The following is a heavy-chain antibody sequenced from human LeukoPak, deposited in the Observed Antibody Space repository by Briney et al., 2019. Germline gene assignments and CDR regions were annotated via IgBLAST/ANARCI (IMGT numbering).Heavy chain of an antibody. CDR1: GFTLSSYW. CDR2: VNSDGSTR. V-gene: IGHV3-74*01. D-gene: IGHD4-11*01. Sequence: GGSLRLSCAASGFTLSSYWMHWVRQAPGKGLVWVSRVNSDGSTRSYADSVKGRLTISRDDAKNTLYLQMNSLRAEDTAVYYCARGYINFPDYWGQGTLVTVSS. J-gene: IGHJ4*02. CDR3: ARGYINFPDY.